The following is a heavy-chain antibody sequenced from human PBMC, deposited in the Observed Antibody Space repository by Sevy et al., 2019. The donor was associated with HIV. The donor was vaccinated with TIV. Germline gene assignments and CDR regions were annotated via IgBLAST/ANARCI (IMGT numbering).Heavy chain of an antibody. V-gene: IGHV3-21*01. CDR1: GFSFSSYS. D-gene: IGHD2-2*01. CDR2: ISGVSNYI. J-gene: IGHJ3*02. Sequence: GGSLRLSCAASGFSFSSYSMNWVRQAPGKGLEWVSSISGVSNYIYYADSVEGRFTISRDNAKNSLYLQMSRLRVGDTAVYYCARVGCTISSCPLHDAFDIWGQGTMVTVSS. CDR3: ARVGCTISSCPLHDAFDI.